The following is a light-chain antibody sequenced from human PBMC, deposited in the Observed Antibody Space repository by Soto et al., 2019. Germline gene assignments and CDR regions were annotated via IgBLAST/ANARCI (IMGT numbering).Light chain of an antibody. CDR1: QSISSW. J-gene: IGKJ1*01. CDR3: QQYNTYPT. Sequence: DIQMTQSPSTLSASVGDRVTITCRASQSISSWLAWYQQKPGKAPKLLIYTASTLENGVPSRLSGSGSGTDFTLTISSLQPDDFATYYCQQYNTYPTFGQGTKVDIK. CDR2: TAS. V-gene: IGKV1-5*03.